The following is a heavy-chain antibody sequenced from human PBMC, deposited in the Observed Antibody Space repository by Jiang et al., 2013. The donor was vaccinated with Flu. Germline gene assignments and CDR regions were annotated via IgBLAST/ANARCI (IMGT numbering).Heavy chain of an antibody. CDR3: AGGADVDTAMASLDY. D-gene: IGHD5-18*01. V-gene: IGHV4-59*01. J-gene: IGHJ4*02. CDR1: GSISSYY. CDR2: IYYSGST. Sequence: GSISSYYWSWIRQPPGKGLEWIGYIYYSGSTNYNPSLKSRVTISVDTSKNQFSLKLSSVTAADTAVYYCAGGADVDTAMASLDYWGQGTLVTVSS.